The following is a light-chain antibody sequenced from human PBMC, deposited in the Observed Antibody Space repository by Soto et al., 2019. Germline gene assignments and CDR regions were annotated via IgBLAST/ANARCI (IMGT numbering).Light chain of an antibody. V-gene: IGLV2-8*01. Sequence: QSALTQPPSASGSPGQSVTISCTGTSSDVGGYNYVSWYQQHPDKAPKLMIYEVSKRPSGVPDRFSGSKSGNTASLTVSGLQAEDEAYYYCISYAGSNSLLFGGGTQLTVL. CDR1: SSDVGGYNY. CDR3: ISYAGSNSLL. J-gene: IGLJ2*01. CDR2: EVS.